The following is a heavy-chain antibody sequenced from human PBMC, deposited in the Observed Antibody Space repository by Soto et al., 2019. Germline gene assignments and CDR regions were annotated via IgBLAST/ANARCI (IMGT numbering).Heavy chain of an antibody. J-gene: IGHJ5*02. V-gene: IGHV4-4*07. CDR2: FYTSGST. D-gene: IGHD2-2*01. CDR1: GGSISSYY. CDR3: ARDRGYCSSTSCYQGGDWFDP. Sequence: QVQLQESGPGLVKPSETLSLTCTVSGGSISSYYWSWIRQPAGKGLEWIGRFYTSGSTNYNPSLKSGVPMSVDTAKNQFSRKLRSGTAADTAVYYCARDRGYCSSTSCYQGGDWFDPWGQGTLVTVSS.